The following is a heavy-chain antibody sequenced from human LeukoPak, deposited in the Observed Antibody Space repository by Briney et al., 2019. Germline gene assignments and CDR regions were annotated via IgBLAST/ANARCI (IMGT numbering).Heavy chain of an antibody. CDR3: TIGLAGDWDAFDI. Sequence: ASVRVSCKTSGYTFTTCAVHWGRQAPGERVEWMGWIHADRGNTKYSQKLQGRVAIARATSASTIYMELTSLRIEDTAVYFCTIGLAGDWDAFDIWGLGTMVTVSS. D-gene: IGHD6-19*01. CDR1: GYTFTTCA. V-gene: IGHV1-3*01. J-gene: IGHJ3*02. CDR2: IHADRGNT.